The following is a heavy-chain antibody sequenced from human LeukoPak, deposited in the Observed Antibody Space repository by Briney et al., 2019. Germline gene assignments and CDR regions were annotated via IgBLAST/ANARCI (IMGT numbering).Heavy chain of an antibody. CDR1: GFTFSSYA. V-gene: IGHV3-23*01. J-gene: IGHJ4*02. CDR3: AKPRDSSGYYYVPFDY. CDR2: ISGSGGST. D-gene: IGHD3-22*01. Sequence: QPGGSLRLSCAASGFTFSSYAMSWVRQAPGKGLEWVSAISGSGGSTYYADSVKGRFTISRDNSKNTLYLQMNSLRAEDTAVYYCAKPRDSSGYYYVPFDYGGQGTLVTVSS.